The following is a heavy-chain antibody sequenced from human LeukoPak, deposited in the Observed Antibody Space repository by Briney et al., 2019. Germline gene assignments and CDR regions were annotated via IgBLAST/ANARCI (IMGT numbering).Heavy chain of an antibody. Sequence: GASVKVSCKASGYTFTSYYMHWVRQAPGQGLEWMGWINPNSGGTNYAQKFQGRVTMTRDTSISTAYMELSRLRSDDTAVYYCARAYYYDSSGYSVYFAYFDYWGQGTLVTVSS. CDR3: ARAYYYDSSGYSVYFAYFDY. CDR1: GYTFTSYY. D-gene: IGHD3-22*01. CDR2: INPNSGGT. J-gene: IGHJ4*02. V-gene: IGHV1-2*02.